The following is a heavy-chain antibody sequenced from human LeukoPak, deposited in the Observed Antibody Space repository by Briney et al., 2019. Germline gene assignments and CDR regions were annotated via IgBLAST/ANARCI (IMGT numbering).Heavy chain of an antibody. CDR1: DGSISTYY. D-gene: IGHD1-26*01. Sequence: ETSETLSLTCTVSDGSISTYYWSWIRQPAGKGLEWIGRIYTTGSTNYNPSLKSRVTMSVDTSKNQFSLKLSSVTAADTAVYYCARGGLPRENWFDPWGQGTLVTVSS. CDR2: IYTTGST. CDR3: ARGGLPRENWFDP. J-gene: IGHJ5*02. V-gene: IGHV4-4*07.